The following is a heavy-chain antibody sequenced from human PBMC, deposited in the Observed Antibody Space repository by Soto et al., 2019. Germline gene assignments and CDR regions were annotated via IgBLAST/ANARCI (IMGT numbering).Heavy chain of an antibody. CDR3: ARGRDYGSGTYWSHYYGMDV. Sequence: VQLVESGGGLVQPGGSLRLSCAASGFTFSSFWMHWVRQDPGKGLVWVSRISNDGTSTNYADSVKGRFTISRDTAKNTLYQQINSLRAEDTAVYYCARGRDYGSGTYWSHYYGMDVWGRGTTVTVSS. J-gene: IGHJ6*02. V-gene: IGHV3-74*01. D-gene: IGHD3-10*01. CDR1: GFTFSSFW. CDR2: ISNDGTST.